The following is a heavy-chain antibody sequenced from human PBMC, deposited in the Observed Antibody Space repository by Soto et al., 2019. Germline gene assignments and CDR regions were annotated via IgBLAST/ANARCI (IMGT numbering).Heavy chain of an antibody. V-gene: IGHV4-31*03. CDR3: ARDLRLDS. Sequence: QVQLQESGPGLVKPSDTLSLTCTVSGGSISSSGYYWNWIRQYPGKGLEWIAYIYQSGTPYYNPSLKSRATISIDRSKNQFSLMLDSVTAADTAVYYCARDLRLDSWGPGTLVTVSS. CDR1: GGSISSSGYY. J-gene: IGHJ4*02. CDR2: IYQSGTP. D-gene: IGHD2-21*02.